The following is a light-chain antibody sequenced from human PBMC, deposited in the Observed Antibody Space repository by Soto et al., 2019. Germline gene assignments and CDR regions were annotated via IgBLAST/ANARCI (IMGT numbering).Light chain of an antibody. Sequence: DIVVTQSPATLSLSPGERATLSCRASQSVSSYLAWYQQKPGQAPRLLIYDASNRATGIPARFSGSGSGTDFTLTISSLEPEDFAVYYCQQRSNWRLTFGGGTKVDIK. CDR2: DAS. V-gene: IGKV3-11*01. J-gene: IGKJ4*01. CDR1: QSVSSY. CDR3: QQRSNWRLT.